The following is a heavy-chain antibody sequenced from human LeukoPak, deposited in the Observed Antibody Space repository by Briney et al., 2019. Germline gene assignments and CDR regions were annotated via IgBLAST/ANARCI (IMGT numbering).Heavy chain of an antibody. Sequence: PGGSLRLSCAASGFTFSSYSMNWVRQAPGKGLEWVSSISSSSSYIYYADSVKGRFTISRDNAKNSLYLQMNSLRAEDTAVYYCARGQPYYDNSSHFDYWGQGTLVTVSS. D-gene: IGHD3-22*01. CDR1: GFTFSSYS. CDR3: ARGQPYYDNSSHFDY. CDR2: ISSSSSYI. J-gene: IGHJ4*02. V-gene: IGHV3-21*01.